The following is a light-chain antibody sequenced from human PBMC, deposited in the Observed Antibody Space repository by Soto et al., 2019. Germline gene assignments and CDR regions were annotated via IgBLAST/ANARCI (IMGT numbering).Light chain of an antibody. CDR1: SSDVGGYKY. Sequence: QSALTQPPSASGSPGQSVTISCTGTSSDVGGYKYVSWYQQHPGKAPKVMIYDVSKRPSGVPDRFSGSKSGNTASLTVSGLQAEDEADYYCSSYAGSDLYVFGSGTKLTVL. CDR2: DVS. V-gene: IGLV2-8*01. CDR3: SSYAGSDLYV. J-gene: IGLJ1*01.